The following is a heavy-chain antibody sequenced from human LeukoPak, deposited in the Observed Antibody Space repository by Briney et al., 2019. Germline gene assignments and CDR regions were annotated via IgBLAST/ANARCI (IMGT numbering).Heavy chain of an antibody. Sequence: SETLSLTCAVPGGSILTTNWWSWVRQTPGKGLEWIGEVHLSGASNYNPSLKSRVSMSIGKSKNQLSLKLTSVTAADTAMYYCARESGAFSPFGFWGQGTPVTVSS. J-gene: IGHJ4*02. CDR3: ARESGAFSPFGF. CDR1: GGSILTTNW. D-gene: IGHD1-26*01. V-gene: IGHV4-4*02. CDR2: VHLSGAS.